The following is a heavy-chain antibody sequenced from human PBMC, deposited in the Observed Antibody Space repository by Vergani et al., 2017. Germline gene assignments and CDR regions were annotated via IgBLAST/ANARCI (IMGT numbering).Heavy chain of an antibody. V-gene: IGHV3-9*01. D-gene: IGHD6-19*01. CDR2: ISWNSGSI. CDR3: ARDHSSGWYGGYYYYYYYMDV. CDR1: GFTFDDYA. J-gene: IGHJ6*03. Sequence: EVQLVESGGGLVQPGRSLRLSCAASGFTFDDYAMHWVRQAPGKGLEWVSGISWNSGSIGYADSVKGRFTISRDNAKNSLYLQMNSLRAEDTALYYCARDHSSGWYGGYYYYYYYMDVWGKGTTVTVSS.